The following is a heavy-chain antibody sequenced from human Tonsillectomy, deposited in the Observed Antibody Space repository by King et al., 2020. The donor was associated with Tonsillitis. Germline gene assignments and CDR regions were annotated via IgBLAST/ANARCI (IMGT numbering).Heavy chain of an antibody. CDR1: GFTFSNSW. Sequence: VQLVESGGGLVQPGGSLRLSCGASGFTFSNSWMGWVRQAPGKGLEWVANIKKDGTSKYYLDSMEGRFTISRDNAENSLYLQMNSLRDEDTAVYYCAKHGDWAFDYWGQGTLVTVSS. J-gene: IGHJ4*02. D-gene: IGHD4-17*01. V-gene: IGHV3-7*01. CDR2: IKKDGTSK. CDR3: AKHGDWAFDY.